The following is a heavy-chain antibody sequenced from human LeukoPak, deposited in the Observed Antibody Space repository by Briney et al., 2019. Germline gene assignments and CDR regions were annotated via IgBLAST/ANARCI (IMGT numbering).Heavy chain of an antibody. D-gene: IGHD1-7*01. CDR3: ARDYWWNYDY. Sequence: GGSLRLSCVASGFTFSDYAMHWVRQAPGKGLEWVAVISKDGSDKYYPGSVRGRFTISRDNSKNTIYLQVDSLRAEDTAIYYCARDYWWNYDYWGQGTLVTVSS. J-gene: IGHJ4*02. V-gene: IGHV3-30-3*01. CDR1: GFTFSDYA. CDR2: ISKDGSDK.